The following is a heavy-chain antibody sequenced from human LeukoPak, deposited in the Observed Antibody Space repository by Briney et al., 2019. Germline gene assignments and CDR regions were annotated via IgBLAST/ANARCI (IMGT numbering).Heavy chain of an antibody. CDR3: ARVSVTTETDWFDP. Sequence: SVKVSCKASGGTFSSYAINWVRQAPGQGLEWMGGIIPVFGTSNYAQKFQGRVTITADESTRTAYMELSSLRSEDTAVYYCARVSVTTETDWFDPWGQGTLVTVSS. CDR1: GGTFSSYA. D-gene: IGHD4-17*01. CDR2: IIPVFGTS. V-gene: IGHV1-69*13. J-gene: IGHJ5*02.